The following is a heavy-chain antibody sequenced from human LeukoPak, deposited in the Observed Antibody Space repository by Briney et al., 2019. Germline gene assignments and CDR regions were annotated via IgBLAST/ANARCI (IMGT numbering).Heavy chain of an antibody. CDR1: GYSISRGNF. D-gene: IGHD5-24*01. V-gene: IGHV4-38-2*02. CDR3: ARVNGDAHNKSDY. J-gene: IGHJ4*02. Sequence: SETLSLTCSVSGYSISRGNFWGWIRQPPGKGLEWIGTIYHSGVTYYNPSLKSRVTISLDTSKNQFSLKPTSVTAADTAVNYCARVNGDAHNKSDYWGQGTLVTVSS. CDR2: IYHSGVT.